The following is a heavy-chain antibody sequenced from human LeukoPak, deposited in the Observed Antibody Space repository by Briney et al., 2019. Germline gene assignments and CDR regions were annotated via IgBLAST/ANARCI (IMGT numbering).Heavy chain of an antibody. CDR3: ARDLVVVVAATPGAKYNWFDP. CDR2: IYYSGST. J-gene: IGHJ5*02. Sequence: SETLSLTCTVSGGSISSYYWSWIRQPPGKGLEWIGYIYYSGSTNYNPSLKSRVTMSVDTSKNQFSLKLSSVTAADTAVYYCARDLVVVVAATPGAKYNWFDPWGQGTLVTVSS. D-gene: IGHD2-15*01. V-gene: IGHV4-59*12. CDR1: GGSISSYY.